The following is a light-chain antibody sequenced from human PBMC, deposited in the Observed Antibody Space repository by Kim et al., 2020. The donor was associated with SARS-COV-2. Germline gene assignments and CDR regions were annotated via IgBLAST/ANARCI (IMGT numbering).Light chain of an antibody. CDR3: SSYTSSSTLV. CDR2: DVS. Sequence: GQSITISCTGTSSDIGGYNYVSWYQQPPGKAPKLMIYDVSNRPSGVSDRFSGSKSGNTASLTISGLQAEDEADYYCSSYTSSSTLVFGGGTKLTVL. J-gene: IGLJ3*02. CDR1: SSDIGGYNY. V-gene: IGLV2-14*03.